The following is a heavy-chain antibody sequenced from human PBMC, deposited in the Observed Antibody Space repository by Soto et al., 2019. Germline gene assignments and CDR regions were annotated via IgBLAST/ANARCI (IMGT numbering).Heavy chain of an antibody. CDR3: ARISGSGSFSKRGWFDP. CDR2: IFPGDSDT. D-gene: IGHD3-10*01. J-gene: IGHJ5*02. CDR1: GYIFVRNW. Sequence: PVESLTISCKASGYIFVRNWIAWVLQMPGKGLECMGIIFPGDSDTIYNPAFQGQVTISVDKSTNTAYLQWSRLKASDTAIYYCARISGSGSFSKRGWFDPWGQGTLVTVSS. V-gene: IGHV5-51*01.